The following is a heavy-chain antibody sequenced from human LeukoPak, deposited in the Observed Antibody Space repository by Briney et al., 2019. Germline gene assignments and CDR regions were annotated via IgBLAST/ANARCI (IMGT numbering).Heavy chain of an antibody. D-gene: IGHD3-22*01. CDR2: IYHSGST. J-gene: IGHJ4*02. Sequence: SETLSLTCSVSGYSISSGYYWGWIRQPPGKGLEWIGSIYHSGSTYYNPSLKSRVTISVDTSKNQFSLKLSSVTAADTAVYYCASSGGYYYDSSGYYPDYWGQGTLVTVSS. CDR1: GYSISSGYY. CDR3: ASSGGYYYDSSGYYPDY. V-gene: IGHV4-38-2*01.